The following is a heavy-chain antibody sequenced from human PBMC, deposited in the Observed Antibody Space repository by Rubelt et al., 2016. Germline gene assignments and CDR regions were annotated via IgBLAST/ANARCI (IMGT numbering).Heavy chain of an antibody. CDR1: GFTFSSHL. CDR3: ARDGWFDY. CDR2: INSDGST. V-gene: IGHV3-74*01. Sequence: VQLVESGGGVVQPGGSLRLSCAASGFTFSSHLMHWVRQAPGKGLVWVSHINSDGSTRYADSVKGRFTISRENDKNTLHLQMNSLRAEDTAVYYCARDGWFDYWGQGTLVTVSS. J-gene: IGHJ5*01.